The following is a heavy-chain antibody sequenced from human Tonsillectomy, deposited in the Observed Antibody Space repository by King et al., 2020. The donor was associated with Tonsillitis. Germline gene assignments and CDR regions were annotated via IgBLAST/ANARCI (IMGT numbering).Heavy chain of an antibody. CDR3: AHYNMVRGNNWFDP. J-gene: IGHJ5*02. CDR1: GYSFTSYW. V-gene: IGHV5-51*01. Sequence: QLVQSGAEVKKPGESLKISCKGSGYSFTSYWIGWVRQMPGKGLEWMGIIDPGDSDTRYSPSFQGQVTISADKSISTAYLQWSRLKASDTAMHYCAHYNMVRGNNWFDPWGQGTLITVSS. CDR2: IDPGDSDT. D-gene: IGHD3-10*01.